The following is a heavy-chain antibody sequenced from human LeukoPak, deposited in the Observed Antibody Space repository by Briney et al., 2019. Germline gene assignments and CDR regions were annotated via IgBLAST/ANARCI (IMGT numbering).Heavy chain of an antibody. CDR1: GGSISSYY. J-gene: IGHJ5*02. Sequence: SETPSLTYTVSGGSISSYYWSWIRQPPGKGLEWIGYIYTSGSTNYNPSLESRVTISVDTSKNQFSLKLSSVTAADTAVYYCARRPDILTGFDTWGQGTLVTVSS. V-gene: IGHV4-4*09. D-gene: IGHD3-9*01. CDR2: IYTSGST. CDR3: ARRPDILTGFDT.